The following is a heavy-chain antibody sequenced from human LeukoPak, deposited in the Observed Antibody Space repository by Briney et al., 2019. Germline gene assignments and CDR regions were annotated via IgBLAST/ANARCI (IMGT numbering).Heavy chain of an antibody. CDR2: ISYDGSNK. J-gene: IGHJ4*02. Sequence: PGGSLRLSCAASGFTFSSYATHWVRHAPGKGLEWVTVISYDGSNKYYADSVKGRFPIPRDNSKNTLYLQMNRLRAEDTVVYYCASLDYGYVSQGGQGTLVTVSS. CDR1: GFTFSSYA. V-gene: IGHV3-30-3*01. D-gene: IGHD4-17*01. CDR3: ASLDYGYVSQ.